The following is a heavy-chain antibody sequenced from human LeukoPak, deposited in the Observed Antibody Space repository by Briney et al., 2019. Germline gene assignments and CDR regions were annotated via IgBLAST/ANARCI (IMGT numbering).Heavy chain of an antibody. CDR1: GFKFADYD. J-gene: IGHJ6*02. V-gene: IGHV3-49*03. D-gene: IGHD5-24*01. CDR2: IRNTIYGGTI. Sequence: GGSLRLSCSVSGFKFADYDMSWLRQAPGKGLEWVGFIRNTIYGGTIKYAAAVEGRFSISRDDSKSIAYLRMNNLQSEDTAVYFCSRSTWRYTMDVWGQGTTVTVSS. CDR3: SRSTWRYTMDV.